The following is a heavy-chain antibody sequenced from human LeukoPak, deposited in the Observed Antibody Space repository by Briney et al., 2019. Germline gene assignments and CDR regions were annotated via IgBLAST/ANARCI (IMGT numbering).Heavy chain of an antibody. CDR2: ISSSGSAI. CDR1: GFTFSDYY. V-gene: IGHV3-11*04. Sequence: GGPLRLSCAASGFTFSDYYMSWIRQAPGKGLEWVSYISSSGSAIYYADSVKGRFTISRDNAKNSLYLQMNSLRAEDTAVYYCARPQAQYSSGWYDYWGQGTLVTVSS. D-gene: IGHD6-19*01. J-gene: IGHJ4*02. CDR3: ARPQAQYSSGWYDY.